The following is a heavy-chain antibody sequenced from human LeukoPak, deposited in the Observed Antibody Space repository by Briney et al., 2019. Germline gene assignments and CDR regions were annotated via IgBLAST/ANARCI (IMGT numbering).Heavy chain of an antibody. Sequence: PSETLSLTCTVSGGSISSYYWSWIRQPPGKGLEWIGYIYYSWSTNFNPSLKSRVTISVDTSKNQFSLKLSSVTAADTAVYYGARLGTGYSRSWYGYYYYYYMDVWGKGTTVTVSS. CDR1: GGSISSYY. CDR3: ARLGTGYSRSWYGYYYYYYMDV. J-gene: IGHJ6*03. V-gene: IGHV4-59*01. D-gene: IGHD6-13*01. CDR2: IYYSWST.